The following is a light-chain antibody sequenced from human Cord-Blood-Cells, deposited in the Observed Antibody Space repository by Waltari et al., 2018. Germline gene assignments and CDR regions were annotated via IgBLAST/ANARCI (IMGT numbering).Light chain of an antibody. V-gene: IGLV1-44*01. CDR1: SSNIGSNT. CDR2: SNN. CDR3: AAWDDSLNGPV. Sequence: QSVLTQPPSASGTPGQRVHIPCSGSSSNIGSNTVNWYQQLPGTAPKLLIYSNNQRPSGVPDRFSGSKSGTSASLAISGLQSEDEADYYCAAWDDSLNGPVFGGGTKLTVL. J-gene: IGLJ3*02.